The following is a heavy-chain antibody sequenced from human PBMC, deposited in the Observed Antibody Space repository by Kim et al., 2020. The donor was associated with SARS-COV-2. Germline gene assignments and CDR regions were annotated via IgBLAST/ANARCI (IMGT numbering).Heavy chain of an antibody. CDR2: TYYRSKWYN. V-gene: IGHV6-1*01. Sequence: SQTLSLTCAISGDSVSSNSAAWNWIRQSPSRGLELLGRTYYRSKWYNDYAVSVKSRITINPDTSKNQFSLQLNSVTPEDTAVYYCAREGSSGWYVPYYYYGMDVWGQGTTVTVSS. D-gene: IGHD6-19*01. CDR1: GDSVSSNSAA. J-gene: IGHJ6*02. CDR3: AREGSSGWYVPYYYYGMDV.